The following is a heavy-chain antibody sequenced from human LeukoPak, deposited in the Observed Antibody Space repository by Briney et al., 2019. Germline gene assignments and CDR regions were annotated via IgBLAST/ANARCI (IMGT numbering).Heavy chain of an antibody. CDR2: VNPNSGGT. CDR3: ARSSGTTFGLSDY. V-gene: IGHV1-2*02. CDR1: GYTFTVYY. J-gene: IGHJ4*02. Sequence: ASVKVSCRASGYTFTVYYMHWVRPAPGQGLEWMGWVNPNSGGTDYAQKFQGRVTMTRDTSTSRAYMELISLRSDDTAVYYCARSSGTTFGLSDYWGQGTLVTVSS. D-gene: IGHD3-16*01.